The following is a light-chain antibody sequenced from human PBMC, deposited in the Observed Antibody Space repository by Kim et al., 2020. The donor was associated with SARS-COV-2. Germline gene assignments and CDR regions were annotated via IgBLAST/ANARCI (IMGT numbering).Light chain of an antibody. CDR1: QSVSSSY. CDR3: QQYDSSPLT. CDR2: GAS. J-gene: IGKJ1*01. V-gene: IGKV3-20*01. Sequence: EIVLTQSPGTLSLSPGERATLSCRASQSVSSSYIAWYQQKPGQAPRLLIYGASSRATGIPDRFSGSGSGTDFTLTISRLEPEDFAVYYCQQYDSSPLTFGQGTKVDIK.